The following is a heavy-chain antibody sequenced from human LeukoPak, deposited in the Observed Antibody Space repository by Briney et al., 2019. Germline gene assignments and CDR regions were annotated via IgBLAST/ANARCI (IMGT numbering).Heavy chain of an antibody. CDR2: INHSGST. Sequence: SETLSLTCAVYGGSFSGYYWSWIRQPPGKGLEWIGEINHSGSTNYNPSLKSRVTISVDTSKNQFSLKLSSVTAADTAVYYCARGQLDYYDSSGPARTGYYFDYWGQGTLVTVSS. D-gene: IGHD3-22*01. V-gene: IGHV4-34*01. CDR3: ARGQLDYYDSSGPARTGYYFDY. J-gene: IGHJ4*02. CDR1: GGSFSGYY.